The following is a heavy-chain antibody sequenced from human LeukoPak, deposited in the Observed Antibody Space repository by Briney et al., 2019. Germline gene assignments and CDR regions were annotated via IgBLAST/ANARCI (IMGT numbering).Heavy chain of an antibody. CDR3: AKDGKHDSSGYYYDY. J-gene: IGHJ4*02. D-gene: IGHD3-22*01. V-gene: IGHV3-53*01. CDR1: GFTVSSNY. CDR2: IYSGGST. Sequence: PGGSLRLSCAASGFTVSSNYMSWVRQAPGKGLEWVSVIYSGGSTYYADSVKGRFTISRDHSKNTLHLQMNSLRAEDTAVYYCAKDGKHDSSGYYYDYWGQGTLVTVSS.